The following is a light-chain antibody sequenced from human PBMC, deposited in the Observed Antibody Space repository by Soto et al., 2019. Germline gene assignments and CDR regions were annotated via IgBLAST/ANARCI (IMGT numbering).Light chain of an antibody. CDR3: QQYKIWPT. J-gene: IGKJ1*01. V-gene: IGKV3-15*01. CDR1: QSISSN. Sequence: IPSTQCPVTLTESPGERATLSCRASQSISSNLAWYQQKPGQAPRLLIYGVSSRATGVPARFSGSGSGTEFTITSNSLLSEDFGVYYCQQYKIWPTFGQGTKVDIK. CDR2: GVS.